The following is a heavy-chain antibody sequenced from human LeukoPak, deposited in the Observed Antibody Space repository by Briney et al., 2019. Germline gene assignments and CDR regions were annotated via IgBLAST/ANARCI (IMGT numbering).Heavy chain of an antibody. Sequence: GGCLRLSCAASGFTFSSYAMHWVRQAPGKGLEWVAVISYDGSNKYYADSVKGRFTISRDNSKNTLYLQMNSLRAEDTAVYYCARAPRHYCSSTSCYSYYFDYWGQGTLVTVSS. V-gene: IGHV3-30*04. J-gene: IGHJ4*02. CDR2: ISYDGSNK. D-gene: IGHD2-2*01. CDR1: GFTFSSYA. CDR3: ARAPRHYCSSTSCYSYYFDY.